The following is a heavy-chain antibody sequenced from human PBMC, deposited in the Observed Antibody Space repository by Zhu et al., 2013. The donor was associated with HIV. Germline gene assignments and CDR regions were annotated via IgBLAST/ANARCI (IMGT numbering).Heavy chain of an antibody. J-gene: IGHJ4*02. CDR3: ARGRYSNRGHFFDY. CDR2: MNHRGTT. CDR1: GGSFSGYS. Sequence: QVQLQESGPGLVKPSETLSLTCAVYGGSFSGYSWTWIRQPPGKGLEWIGEMNHRGTTNYKPSLKGRVTISVDPSKNQFSLTMNSTTAADAAVYYCARGRYSNRGHFFDYWGRGALVTVSS. D-gene: IGHD4-4*01. V-gene: IGHV4-34*01.